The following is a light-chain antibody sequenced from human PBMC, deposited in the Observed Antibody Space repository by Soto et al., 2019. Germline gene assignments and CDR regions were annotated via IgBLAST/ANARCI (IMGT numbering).Light chain of an antibody. V-gene: IGKV3-20*01. Sequence: EIVLTQSPGTLSLSPGERATLSCRASQSISSSYLAWYQQKPGQAPRLLIYGASSRATGIPDRFSGSGSGTAFTLTISRLEPEDFVVYYCQQYGSSLWTFGHGTKVEI. J-gene: IGKJ1*01. CDR1: QSISSSY. CDR3: QQYGSSLWT. CDR2: GAS.